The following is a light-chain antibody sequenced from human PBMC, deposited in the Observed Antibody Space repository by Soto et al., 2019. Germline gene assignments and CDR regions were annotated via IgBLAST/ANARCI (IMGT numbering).Light chain of an antibody. CDR3: GTWDTSLSAWV. CDR2: QNN. V-gene: IGLV1-51*02. J-gene: IGLJ3*02. Sequence: QSVLTQPPSESAAPGQTVSISCSGSNSNLGDNSVSWYQHFPGGAPKLLIYQNNRRASGIPDRFSGSWSGTSVTLSITGLQTGDEAVYYCGTWDTSLSAWVFGGGTKLTVL. CDR1: NSNLGDNS.